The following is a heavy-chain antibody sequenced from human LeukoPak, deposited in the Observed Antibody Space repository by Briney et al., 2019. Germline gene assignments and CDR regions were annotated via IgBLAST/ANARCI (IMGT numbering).Heavy chain of an antibody. D-gene: IGHD6-25*01. V-gene: IGHV4-34*01. CDR3: ARSGGYFDY. CDR1: GGSFSGYY. CDR2: INHSGST. J-gene: IGHJ4*02. Sequence: SETLSLTCAVYGGSFSGYYWSWIRQPPGKGLEWIGEINHSGSTNYKPSLKSRVTISVDTSKNQFSLKLSSVTAADTAVYYCARSGGYFDYWGQGTLVTVSS.